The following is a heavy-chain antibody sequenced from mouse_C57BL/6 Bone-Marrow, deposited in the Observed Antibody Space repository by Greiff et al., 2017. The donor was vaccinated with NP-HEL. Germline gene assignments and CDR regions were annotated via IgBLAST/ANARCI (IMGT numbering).Heavy chain of an antibody. CDR2: ISDGGSYT. J-gene: IGHJ3*01. D-gene: IGHD3-2*02. CDR1: GFTFSSYA. Sequence: EVQLVESGGGLVKPGGSLKLSCAASGFTFSSYAMSWVRQTPEKRLEWVATISDGGSYTYYPDNVKGRFTISRDNAKNNLYLQMSHLKAEDTAMYYCAREGSGWGQGTLVTVSA. V-gene: IGHV5-4*01. CDR3: AREGSG.